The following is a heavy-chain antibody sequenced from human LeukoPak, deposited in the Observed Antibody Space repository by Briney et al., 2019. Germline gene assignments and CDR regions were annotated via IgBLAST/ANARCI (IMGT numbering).Heavy chain of an antibody. CDR2: IRYDGSNK. J-gene: IGHJ6*02. Sequence: GGSLRLSCAASGFTFSSYGMHWVRQAPGKGPEWVAFIRYDGSNKYYADSVKGRFTISRDNSKNTLYLQMNSLRAEDTAVYYCAKDRSYGREGYYYYGMDVWGQGTTVTVSS. D-gene: IGHD4-17*01. V-gene: IGHV3-30*02. CDR1: GFTFSSYG. CDR3: AKDRSYGREGYYYYGMDV.